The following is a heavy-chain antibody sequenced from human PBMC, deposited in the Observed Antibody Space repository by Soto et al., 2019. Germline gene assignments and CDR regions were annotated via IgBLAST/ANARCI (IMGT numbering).Heavy chain of an antibody. CDR3: AKDGQGDYDFWSGYSLGYYYYYGMDV. CDR2: IIPIFGTA. D-gene: IGHD3-3*01. CDR1: GGTFSSYA. Sequence: QVQLVQSGAEVKKPGSSVKVSCKASGGTFSSYAISWVRQAPGQGLEWMGGIIPIFGTANYAQKFQGRVTITADESTSTAYMELSSLRSEDTAVYYCAKDGQGDYDFWSGYSLGYYYYYGMDVWGQGTTVTVSS. V-gene: IGHV1-69*01. J-gene: IGHJ6*02.